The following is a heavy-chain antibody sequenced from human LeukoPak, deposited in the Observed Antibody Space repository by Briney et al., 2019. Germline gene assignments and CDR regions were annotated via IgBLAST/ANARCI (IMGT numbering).Heavy chain of an antibody. D-gene: IGHD5-18*01. Sequence: PGRSLRLSCAASGFTFSSYGMHWVRQAPGKGLEWVAVISYDGSNKYYADSVKGRFTISRDNSKNTLYLQMNSLRAEDTAVYYCARGVGYSYGSYYLDYWGQGTLVTVSS. CDR3: ARGVGYSYGSYYLDY. CDR2: ISYDGSNK. J-gene: IGHJ4*02. CDR1: GFTFSSYG. V-gene: IGHV3-30*03.